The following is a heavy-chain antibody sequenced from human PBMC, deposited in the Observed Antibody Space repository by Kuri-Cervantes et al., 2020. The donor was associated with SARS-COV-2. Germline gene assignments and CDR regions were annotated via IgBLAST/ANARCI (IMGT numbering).Heavy chain of an antibody. Sequence: GGSLRLSCAASGFTFSSYWMSWVRQAPGKGLEWVANIKQDGSEKYYVDSVKGRFTISRDNAKNSLYLRMNSLRAEDTAVYYCARDTGGTMIYYYYYYGMDVWGQGTTVTVSS. J-gene: IGHJ6*02. CDR2: IKQDGSEK. V-gene: IGHV3-7*01. CDR1: GFTFSSYW. CDR3: ARDTGGTMIYYYYYYGMDV. D-gene: IGHD2-8*02.